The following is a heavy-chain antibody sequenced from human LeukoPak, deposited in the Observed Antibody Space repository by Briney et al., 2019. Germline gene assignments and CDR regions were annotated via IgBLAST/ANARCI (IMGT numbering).Heavy chain of an antibody. CDR3: AKDLRYSSSPDAFDI. J-gene: IGHJ3*02. CDR1: GFTFSSYA. D-gene: IGHD6-6*01. CDR2: ISGSGGST. V-gene: IGHV3-23*01. Sequence: GGSLRLSCAASGFTFSSYAMSWVRQAPGKGLEWVSAISGSGGSTYYADSVKGRFTISRDNSKNTLYLQMNSLRAEDTAVHYCAKDLRYSSSPDAFDIWGQGTMVTVSS.